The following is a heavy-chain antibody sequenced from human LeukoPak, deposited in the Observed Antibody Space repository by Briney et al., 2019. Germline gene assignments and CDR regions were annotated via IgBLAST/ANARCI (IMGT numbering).Heavy chain of an antibody. D-gene: IGHD3-22*01. CDR1: GYTLTELS. CDR3: ATDAPGPVSDYDSSGYYYY. Sequence: ASVKVSCKVSGYTLTELSMHWVRQAPGKGLGWMGGFDPEDGETIYAQKFQGRVTMTEDTSTDTAYMELSSLRSEDTAVYYCATDAPGPVSDYDSSGYYYYWGQGTLVTVSS. V-gene: IGHV1-24*01. J-gene: IGHJ4*02. CDR2: FDPEDGET.